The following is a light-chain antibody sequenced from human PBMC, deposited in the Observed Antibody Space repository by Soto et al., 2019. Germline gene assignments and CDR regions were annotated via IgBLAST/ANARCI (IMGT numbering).Light chain of an antibody. CDR3: QQYLNVLT. J-gene: IGKJ4*01. CDR2: DAS. CDR1: QDIRNH. V-gene: IGKV1-33*01. Sequence: DIQMAQSPSSLSASVGDRITITCQASQDIRNHLNWYQQKPGKAPKILIYDASNLEAGVPSRFGGSGSGTDFTFTISSLHPEDIATYYCQQYLNVLTFGGGTKVEIK.